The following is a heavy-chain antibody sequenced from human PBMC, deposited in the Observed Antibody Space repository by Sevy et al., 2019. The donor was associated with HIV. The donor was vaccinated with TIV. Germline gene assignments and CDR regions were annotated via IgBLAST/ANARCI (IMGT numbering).Heavy chain of an antibody. CDR2: IKSKTNGGTI. CDR1: GFTFTNAW. J-gene: IGHJ4*02. Sequence: GGSLRLSCAASGFTFTNAWMSWVRQAPGKGLEWVGRIKSKTNGGTIDYAAPVTCRFTIASDDSKNTVLLQMNSLKIEDTAMYYCTTDLSSGSYKIYWGQGTPVTVSS. D-gene: IGHD6-19*01. V-gene: IGHV3-15*01. CDR3: TTDLSSGSYKIY.